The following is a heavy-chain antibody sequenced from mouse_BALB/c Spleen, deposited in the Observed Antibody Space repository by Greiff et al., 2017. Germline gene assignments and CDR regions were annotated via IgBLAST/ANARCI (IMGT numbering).Heavy chain of an antibody. D-gene: IGHD1-1*01. Sequence: DVKLQESGPGLVKPSQSLSLTCTVTGYSITSDYAWNWIRQFPGNKLEWMGYISYSGSTSYNPSLKSRISITRDTSKNQFFLQLNSVTTEDTATYYCATTATDYWGQGTSVTVSS. J-gene: IGHJ4*01. CDR2: ISYSGST. V-gene: IGHV3-2*02. CDR1: GYSITSDYA. CDR3: ATTATDY.